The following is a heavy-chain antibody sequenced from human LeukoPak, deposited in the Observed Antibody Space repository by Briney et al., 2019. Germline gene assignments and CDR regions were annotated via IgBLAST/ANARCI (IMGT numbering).Heavy chain of an antibody. CDR1: GYTFTSYG. V-gene: IGHV1-18*01. CDR3: ARDGMTTVAREWFDP. CDR2: ISAYNGNT. J-gene: IGHJ5*02. D-gene: IGHD4-23*01. Sequence: ASVKVSCKASGYTFTSYGISWVRQAPGQGLEWMGWISAYNGNTNYAQKLQGRVTMTTDTSTSTAYMELRSLRSDDTAVYYCARDGMTTVAREWFDPWGQGTLVTVSS.